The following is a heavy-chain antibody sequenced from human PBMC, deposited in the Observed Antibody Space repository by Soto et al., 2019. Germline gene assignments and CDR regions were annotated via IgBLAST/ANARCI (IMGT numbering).Heavy chain of an antibody. Sequence: SVQVSCTASGGTFSSYAFSWVRQATGQGLEWMGGIIRIFHTSTYAQNFQGRVTITADESTSTAYMELINLRSDDTAVYYCAKYRRSDADGYTLDFWGQGILVTVSS. D-gene: IGHD5-12*01. CDR2: IIRIFHTS. CDR3: AKYRRSDADGYTLDF. CDR1: GGTFSSYA. J-gene: IGHJ4*02. V-gene: IGHV1-69*13.